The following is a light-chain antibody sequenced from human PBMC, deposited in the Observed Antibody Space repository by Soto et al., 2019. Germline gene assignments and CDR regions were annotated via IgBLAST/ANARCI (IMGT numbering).Light chain of an antibody. V-gene: IGKV1-33*01. CDR2: DPS. J-gene: IGKJ3*01. CDR3: QQYETLPLS. CDR1: QDISNY. Sequence: DVQMTQSPSPLSASVGDRVTITCQASQDISNYLNWYQHKPGKPPKPLCNDPSNLEAGVPSRFSGSGSGIAFDCTSTRLQAEDVATYYCQQYETLPLSFGPGTKVEVK.